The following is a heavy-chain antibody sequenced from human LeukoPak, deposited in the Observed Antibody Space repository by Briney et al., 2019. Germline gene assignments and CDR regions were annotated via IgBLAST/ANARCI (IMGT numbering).Heavy chain of an antibody. J-gene: IGHJ4*02. CDR2: INHSGST. D-gene: IGHD1-26*01. Sequence: SETLSLTCAVYGGSFSGYYCSWIRQPPGKVREWIGEINHSGSTNYNPSLKSRVTISVDTSKNQFSLKLSSVTAADWAVYYCARGGRQGDYWGQGTLVTVSS. CDR3: ARGGRQGDY. V-gene: IGHV4-34*01. CDR1: GGSFSGYY.